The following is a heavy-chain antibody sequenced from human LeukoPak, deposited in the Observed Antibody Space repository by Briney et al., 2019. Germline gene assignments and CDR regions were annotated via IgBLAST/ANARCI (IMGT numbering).Heavy chain of an antibody. J-gene: IGHJ4*02. Sequence: SETLSLTCTVSSGSISNDYWSWIRQPPGKGLEWIGYISYTGSTTYNPSLKSRVTISVDTSKNQFSLKLNSVTAADTAVYYCARDRGVMGFDSWGQGTLVTVSS. V-gene: IGHV4-59*01. D-gene: IGHD3-10*01. CDR2: ISYTGST. CDR3: ARDRGVMGFDS. CDR1: SGSISNDY.